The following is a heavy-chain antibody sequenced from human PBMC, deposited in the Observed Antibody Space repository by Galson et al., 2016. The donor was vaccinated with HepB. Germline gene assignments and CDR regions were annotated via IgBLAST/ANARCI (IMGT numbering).Heavy chain of an antibody. CDR3: AKGQQLAYFDY. CDR1: GFTFSDYY. J-gene: IGHJ4*02. V-gene: IGHV3-11*01. CDR2: ISSSGSYI. D-gene: IGHD6-13*01. Sequence: SLRLSCAASGFTFSDYYMNWIRQAPGKGLEWVSYISSSGSYIYYADSVKGRFTISRDNAKNTLYLQMNSLRAEDTAVYYCAKGQQLAYFDYWGQGTLVTVSS.